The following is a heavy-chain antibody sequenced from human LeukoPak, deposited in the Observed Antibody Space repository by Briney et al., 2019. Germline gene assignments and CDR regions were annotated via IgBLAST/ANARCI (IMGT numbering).Heavy chain of an antibody. D-gene: IGHD7-27*01. V-gene: IGHV1-2*04. CDR2: INPNSGGT. CDR1: GYTFTGYY. CDR3: ARGSSGDQLGGYYYGMDV. Sequence: ASVKVSCKASGYTFTGYYMHWVRQAPGQGLEWMGWINPNSGGTNYAQKFQGWVTMTRDTSISTAYMELSRLRSDDTAVYYCARGSSGDQLGGYYYGMDVWGQGTTVTVS. J-gene: IGHJ6*02.